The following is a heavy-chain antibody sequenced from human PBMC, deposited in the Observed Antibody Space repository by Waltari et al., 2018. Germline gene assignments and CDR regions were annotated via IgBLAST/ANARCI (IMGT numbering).Heavy chain of an antibody. CDR3: ARVRGYSYGLFDY. V-gene: IGHV4-34*01. CDR1: GGSFSGYY. Sequence: QVQLQQWGAGLLKPSETLSLTCAVYGGSFSGYYWSWIRQPPGKGLEWIGEINHSGSTNYNPSLKSRVTISVDTSKNQFSLKLSSVTAADTAVHYCARVRGYSYGLFDYWGQGTLVTVSS. CDR2: INHSGST. D-gene: IGHD5-18*01. J-gene: IGHJ4*02.